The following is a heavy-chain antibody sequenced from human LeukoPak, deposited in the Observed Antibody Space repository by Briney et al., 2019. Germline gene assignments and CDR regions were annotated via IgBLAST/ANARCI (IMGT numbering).Heavy chain of an antibody. J-gene: IGHJ4*02. CDR2: IRSKANSYAT. D-gene: IGHD5-24*01. Sequence: GGSLRLSCAASGFTFSGSAMHWVRQASGKGLEWVGHIRSKANSYATAYAASGKGRFTISRDDSKNTAYLQMNSLKTEDTAVYYCTEMATIHESDYWGQGTLVTASS. V-gene: IGHV3-73*01. CDR3: TEMATIHESDY. CDR1: GFTFSGSA.